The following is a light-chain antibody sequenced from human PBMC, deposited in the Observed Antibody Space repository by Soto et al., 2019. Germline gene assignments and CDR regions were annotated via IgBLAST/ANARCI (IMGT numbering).Light chain of an antibody. Sequence: ESVLTQSPGTLSLSPGERATLSCRASQSVGNNYLAWYQQKHGQAPRFLIYDASSRATGIPDRFSGSGSGTDFTLTISRLEPEDFAVYYCEQYGSTPLTFGGGTKVEIK. CDR2: DAS. CDR3: EQYGSTPLT. J-gene: IGKJ4*01. V-gene: IGKV3-20*01. CDR1: QSVGNNY.